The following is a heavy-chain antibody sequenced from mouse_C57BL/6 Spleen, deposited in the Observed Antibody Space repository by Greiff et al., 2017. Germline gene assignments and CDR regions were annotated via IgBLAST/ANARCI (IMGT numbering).Heavy chain of an antibody. J-gene: IGHJ2*01. CDR2: SYPGDGDT. V-gene: IGHV1-82*01. D-gene: IGHD2-2*01. CDR3: ARGGDYYGYDGPYFDD. Sequence: QVQLQQSGPELVKPGASVKISCKASGYAFSSSWMNWVKQRPGKGLEWIGRSYPGDGDTNYNGKFKGKATLTADKSSSTAYMQLSSLTSEDSAVYFCARGGDYYGYDGPYFDDWGQGTTLTVSS. CDR1: GYAFSSSW.